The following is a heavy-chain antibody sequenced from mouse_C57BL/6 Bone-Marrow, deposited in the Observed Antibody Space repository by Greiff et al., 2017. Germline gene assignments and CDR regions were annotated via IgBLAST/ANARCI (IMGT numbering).Heavy chain of an antibody. CDR2: IYPGSGST. CDR3: AREGLLLYYFDY. Sequence: QVQLQQSGAELVKPGASVKMSCKASGYTFTSYWITWVKQRPGQGLEWIGDIYPGSGSTNYNEKFKSKATLTVDTSSSTAYMQLSSLTSEDSAVYYCAREGLLLYYFDYWGQGTTLTVSS. D-gene: IGHD2-10*01. CDR1: GYTFTSYW. V-gene: IGHV1-55*01. J-gene: IGHJ2*01.